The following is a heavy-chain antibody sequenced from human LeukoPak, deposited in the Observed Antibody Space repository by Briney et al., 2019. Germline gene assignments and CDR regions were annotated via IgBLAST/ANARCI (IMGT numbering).Heavy chain of an antibody. CDR1: GYTFTSYG. CDR3: ARKYCSSTSCSDELDDY. J-gene: IGHJ4*02. D-gene: IGHD2-2*01. V-gene: IGHV1-18*04. Sequence: ASVKVSREASGYTFTSYGISWVRQAPGQGLVWMGWISAYNGNTNYAQKLQGRVTMTTDTSTSTAYMELRSLRSDDTAVYYCARKYCSSTSCSDELDDYWGQGTLVTVSS. CDR2: ISAYNGNT.